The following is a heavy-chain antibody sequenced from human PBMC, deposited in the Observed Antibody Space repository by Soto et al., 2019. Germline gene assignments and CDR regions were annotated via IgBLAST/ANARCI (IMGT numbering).Heavy chain of an antibody. D-gene: IGHD3-9*01. CDR1: GYSFTSYW. CDR2: IYPGDSDT. Sequence: PGESLKISCKVSGYSFTSYWIGWVRQMPGKGLEWMGIIYPGDSDTRYSPSFQGQVTISADTSISTAYMELSGLRSDDTAVYYCARGGYYDIPLGMDVWGQGTTVTVSS. J-gene: IGHJ6*02. CDR3: ARGGYYDIPLGMDV. V-gene: IGHV5-51*01.